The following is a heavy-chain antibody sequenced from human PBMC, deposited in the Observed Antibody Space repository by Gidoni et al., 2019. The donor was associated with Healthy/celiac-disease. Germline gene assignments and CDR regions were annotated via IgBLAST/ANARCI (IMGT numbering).Heavy chain of an antibody. D-gene: IGHD6-19*01. CDR1: GFTFSSYA. V-gene: IGHV3-23*01. CDR2: ISGSGGST. J-gene: IGHJ5*02. CDR3: AKDGTEYSSGLNWFDP. Sequence: EVQLLESGGGLVQPGGSLRLSCAASGFTFSSYAMSWVRQAPGKGLEWVSAISGSGGSTYYADSVKGRFTISRDNSKNTLYLQMNSLRAEDTAVYYCAKDGTEYSSGLNWFDPWGQGTLVTVSS.